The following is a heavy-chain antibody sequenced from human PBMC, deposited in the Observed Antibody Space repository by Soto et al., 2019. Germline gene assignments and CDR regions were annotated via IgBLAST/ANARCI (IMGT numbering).Heavy chain of an antibody. D-gene: IGHD3-10*02. V-gene: IGHV4-59*01. J-gene: IGHJ4*02. CDR3: ASMIGDPVLSFDY. CDR2: IFYRGGT. CDR1: GCSIISYY. Sequence: QVQLQESGTGLVKPSETLSLTCTVSGCSIISYYWNWIRQPPGKGLEWIGFIFYRGGTSYNPSLKSRGTRSIDTYEYQFSLKLNSVTAAETAVYYCASMIGDPVLSFDYWGQGTLVAVSS.